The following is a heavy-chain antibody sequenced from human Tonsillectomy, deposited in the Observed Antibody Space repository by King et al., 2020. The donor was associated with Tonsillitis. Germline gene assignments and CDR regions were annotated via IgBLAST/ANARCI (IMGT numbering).Heavy chain of an antibody. CDR2: IKQDRSEK. D-gene: IGHD6-13*01. CDR1: GFTFSSYW. CDR3: ARDPRLDLAAAGLNWFDP. V-gene: IGHV3-7*04. J-gene: IGHJ5*02. Sequence: VQLVESGGGLVQPGGSLRLSCAASGFTFSSYWMSWVRQAPGKGLEWVANIKQDRSEKYYVDSVKGRFTTSRDNAKNSLYLQMNSLRAEDTAVYYCARDPRLDLAAAGLNWFDPWGQGTLVTVSS.